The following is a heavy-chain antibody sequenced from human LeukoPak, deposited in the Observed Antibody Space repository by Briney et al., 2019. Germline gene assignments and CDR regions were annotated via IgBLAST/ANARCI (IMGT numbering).Heavy chain of an antibody. CDR3: ARGKTSQNIVTRKTYNWFDP. CDR1: GFRFSSYD. CDR2: INRDGSST. V-gene: IGHV3-74*01. D-gene: IGHD2/OR15-2a*01. J-gene: IGHJ5*02. Sequence: GGSLRLSCVVSGFRFSSYDMHWVRQAPGKGLVWVSRINRDGSSTSYADSVKGRFTISRDNAKNSLYLQMKSLRAEDTAVYYCARGKTSQNIVTRKTYNWFDPWGQGALVTVSS.